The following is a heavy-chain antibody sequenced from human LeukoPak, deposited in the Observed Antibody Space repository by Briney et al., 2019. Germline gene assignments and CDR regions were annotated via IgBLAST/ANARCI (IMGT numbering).Heavy chain of an antibody. CDR3: ARGPHIVVVTAIRGVFSDY. V-gene: IGHV3-11*01. Sequence: GGSPRLSCAASGFTFSDYYMSWIRQAPGKGLEWVSYISSSGSTIYYADSVKGRFTISRDNAKNSLYLQMNSLRAEDTAVYYCARGPHIVVVTAIRGVFSDYWGQGTLVTVSS. CDR1: GFTFSDYY. D-gene: IGHD2-21*02. J-gene: IGHJ4*02. CDR2: ISSSGSTI.